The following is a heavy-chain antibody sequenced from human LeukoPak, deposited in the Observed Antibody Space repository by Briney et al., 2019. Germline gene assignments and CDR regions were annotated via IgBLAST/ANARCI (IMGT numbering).Heavy chain of an antibody. CDR3: ARVRVTPYISIDS. CDR1: GYTFTSYY. CDR2: INPSGGST. D-gene: IGHD4-23*01. Sequence: ASVKVSCKASGYTFTSYYMHWVRQAPGQGLEWMGIINPSGGSTSYAQKFQGRVTMTRDMSTSTVYMELSSLRSEDTAVYYCARVRVTPYISIDSWGQGTLVTVSS. J-gene: IGHJ4*02. V-gene: IGHV1-46*01.